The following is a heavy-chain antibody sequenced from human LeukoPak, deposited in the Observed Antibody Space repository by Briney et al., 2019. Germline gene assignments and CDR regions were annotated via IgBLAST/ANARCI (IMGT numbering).Heavy chain of an antibody. Sequence: GGSLRLSYAASGFTFSSYSMNWVRQAPGKGLEWVSSISSSSSYIYYADSVKGRFTISRDNAKNSLYLQMNSLRAEDTAVYYCARGGREMATRGWFDPWGQGTLVTVSS. CDR2: ISSSSSYI. D-gene: IGHD5-24*01. J-gene: IGHJ5*02. CDR1: GFTFSSYS. V-gene: IGHV3-21*01. CDR3: ARGGREMATRGWFDP.